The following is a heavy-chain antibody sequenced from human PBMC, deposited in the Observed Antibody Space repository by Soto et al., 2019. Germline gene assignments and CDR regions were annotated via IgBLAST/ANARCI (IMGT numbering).Heavy chain of an antibody. D-gene: IGHD2-2*01. V-gene: IGHV4-39*01. CDR3: ARADIVVVPAGVGFDP. J-gene: IGHJ5*02. CDR1: GGSISSSNYY. CDR2: IYYSGST. Sequence: SDTLSLTSTVSGGSISSSNYYWGWIRQAPGKGLEWIGNIYYSGSTYYNPSLKSRVTISVDTSKNQFSLKLSSVTAADTAVYYCARADIVVVPAGVGFDPWGKGTLVTVS.